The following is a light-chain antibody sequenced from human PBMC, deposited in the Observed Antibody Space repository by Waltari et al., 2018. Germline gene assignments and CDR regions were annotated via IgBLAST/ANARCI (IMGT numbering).Light chain of an antibody. Sequence: SSELTQDPAVSLALGQTVRITCQGDSLRSYYASWYQQNTGQAPVLVLYGKNNRPSGIPDGYSESSSGKTASLTMPGDQAEDESDDYCNSRDGGGSPLIFVFATGTKVT. V-gene: IGLV3-19*01. J-gene: IGLJ1*01. CDR2: GKN. CDR1: SLRSYY. CDR3: NSRDGGGSPLIFV.